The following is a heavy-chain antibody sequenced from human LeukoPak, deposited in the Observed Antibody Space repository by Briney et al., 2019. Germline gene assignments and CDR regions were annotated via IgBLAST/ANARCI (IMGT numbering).Heavy chain of an antibody. CDR2: MDPNSGNT. CDR3: ARGFSYRMDV. J-gene: IGHJ6*02. CDR1: GYTFTNYD. Sequence: ASVKVSCKASGYTFTNYDINRVRQATGQGLEWMGWMDPNSGNTGYAQKLQGRVTMTRNTSISTTYMELSGLRSEDTAVYYCARGFSYRMDVWGQGTTVTVSS. V-gene: IGHV1-8*01.